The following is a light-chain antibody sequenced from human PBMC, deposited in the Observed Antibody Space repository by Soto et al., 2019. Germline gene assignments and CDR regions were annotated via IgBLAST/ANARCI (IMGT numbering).Light chain of an antibody. CDR3: SSFTSSVNYV. Sequence: QSALTQPASVSGSPGQSITIACTGTSSDVGGHNSVSWYRQDPGKAPKLMIYDVSNRPSGVSDRFSGSKSGNTASLTISGLQIEDEADYYCSSFTSSVNYVFGTGTKVTVL. J-gene: IGLJ1*01. CDR2: DVS. V-gene: IGLV2-14*01. CDR1: SSDVGGHNS.